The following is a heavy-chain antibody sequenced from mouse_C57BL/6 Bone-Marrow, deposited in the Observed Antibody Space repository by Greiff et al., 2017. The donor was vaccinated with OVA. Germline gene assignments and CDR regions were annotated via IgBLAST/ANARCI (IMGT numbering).Heavy chain of an antibody. D-gene: IGHD2-3*01. J-gene: IGHJ3*01. CDR2: IDPSDSYT. CDR3: AREFYDGYYWFAY. CDR1: GYTFTSYW. Sequence: VQLQESGAELVMPGASVKLSCKASGYTFTSYWMHWVKQRPGQGLEWIGEIDPSDSYTNYNQKFKGKSTLTVDKSSSTAYMQLSSLTSADSAVYYCAREFYDGYYWFAYWGQGTLVTVSA. V-gene: IGHV1-69*01.